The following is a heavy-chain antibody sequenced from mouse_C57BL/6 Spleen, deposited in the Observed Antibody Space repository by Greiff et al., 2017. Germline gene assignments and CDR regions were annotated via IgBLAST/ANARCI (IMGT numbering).Heavy chain of an antibody. CDR1: GYTFTDYE. Sequence: QVQLQQSGAELVRPGASVTLSCKASGYTFTDYEMHWVQQPPVHGLEWLGAIYPETGGTAYNQKFTGKAILPADKSSRTAYMELRSLTSEDSAVYYSTREGQLRPLHFADWGQGTLVTVSA. V-gene: IGHV1-15*01. D-gene: IGHD3-2*02. J-gene: IGHJ3*01. CDR3: TREGQLRPLHFAD. CDR2: IYPETGGT.